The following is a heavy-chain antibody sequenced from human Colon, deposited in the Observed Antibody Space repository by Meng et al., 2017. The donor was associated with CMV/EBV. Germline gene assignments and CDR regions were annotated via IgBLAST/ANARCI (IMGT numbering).Heavy chain of an antibody. CDR1: AFTFTNAA. D-gene: IGHD2-15*01. J-gene: IGHJ4*02. V-gene: IGHV3-15*01. CDR2: IKSKIDGGKI. Sequence: PSCAASAFTFTNAAMTWVRQASGRGLEWIGRIKSKIDGGKIDYAAPVRGRFAISRDDSKATVYLQIDTLEIEDTGMYYCTTLLRGFWGQGTLVTVSS. CDR3: TTLLRGF.